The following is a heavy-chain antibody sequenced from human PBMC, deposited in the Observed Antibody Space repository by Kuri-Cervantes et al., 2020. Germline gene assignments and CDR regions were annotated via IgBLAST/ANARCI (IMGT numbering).Heavy chain of an antibody. CDR1: GGSISSYY. Sequence: SETLSLTCTVSGGSISSYYWSWIRQPPGKGLEWIGYIYYSGSTYYNPSLKSRVIISVDTSKNQFSLKLSSVTAADTAVYYCAREGKDYYDSSGYFNWFDPWGQGTLVTVSS. CDR2: IYYSGST. J-gene: IGHJ5*02. V-gene: IGHV4-59*12. D-gene: IGHD3-22*01. CDR3: AREGKDYYDSSGYFNWFDP.